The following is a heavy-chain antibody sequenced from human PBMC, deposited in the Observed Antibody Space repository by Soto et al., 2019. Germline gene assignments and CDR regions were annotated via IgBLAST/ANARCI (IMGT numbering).Heavy chain of an antibody. CDR2: INNDGSAA. CDR1: GFTFSSYW. Sequence: GGSLRLSCAASGFTFSSYWMHWVRQVPGKGLVWVSRINNDGSAATYADSVKGRFTISRDNAKNTVYLQMNSLRAEDTAVYYCAKDQSVWASSSFFDYWARETWTQS. V-gene: IGHV3-74*01. D-gene: IGHD6-6*01. CDR3: AKDQSVWASSSFFDY. J-gene: IGHJ4*02.